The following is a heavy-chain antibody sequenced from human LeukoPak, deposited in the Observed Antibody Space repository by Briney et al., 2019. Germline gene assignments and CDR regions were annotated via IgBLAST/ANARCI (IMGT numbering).Heavy chain of an antibody. Sequence: GRSLRLSCAASGFTFSSYGMHWVRQAPGKGLEWVAVIWYDGSNKYYADSVKGRFTISRDNSKNTLYLQMNSLRAEDTAVYYCARAYYDSSGYYDAFDIWGQGTMVTVS. D-gene: IGHD3-22*01. CDR1: GFTFSSYG. V-gene: IGHV3-33*01. J-gene: IGHJ3*02. CDR2: IWYDGSNK. CDR3: ARAYYDSSGYYDAFDI.